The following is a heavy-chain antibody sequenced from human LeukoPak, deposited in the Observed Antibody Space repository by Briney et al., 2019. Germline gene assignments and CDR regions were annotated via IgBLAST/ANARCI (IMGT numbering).Heavy chain of an antibody. D-gene: IGHD3-10*01. CDR1: GDSISSSSYY. CDR3: ARRQYYCSGSYYYYMDV. Sequence: PSETLCLTCTVSGDSISSSSYYWGWIRQPPVRGLEWLGRIYYSWSNYYNPSLQSRVTISTDPSQYQFTLKLSSVTAADSAVYYCARRQYYCSGSYYYYMDVWGKGTTVTVSS. V-gene: IGHV4-39*01. CDR2: IYYSWSN. J-gene: IGHJ6*03.